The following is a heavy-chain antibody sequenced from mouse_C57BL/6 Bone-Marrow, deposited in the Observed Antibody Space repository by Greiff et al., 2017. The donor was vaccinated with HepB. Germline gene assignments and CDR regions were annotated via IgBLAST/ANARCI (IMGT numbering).Heavy chain of an antibody. V-gene: IGHV14-4*01. CDR1: GFNIKDDY. D-gene: IGHD4-1*01. CDR2: IDPENGDT. J-gene: IGHJ2*01. Sequence: EVKLQESGAELVRPGASVQLSCTASGFNIKDDYMHWVKQRPEQGLEWIGWIDPENGDTEYASKFQGKATITADTSSNTAYLQLSSLTSEDTAVYYCVGPRFDYWGQGTTLTVSS. CDR3: VGPRFDY.